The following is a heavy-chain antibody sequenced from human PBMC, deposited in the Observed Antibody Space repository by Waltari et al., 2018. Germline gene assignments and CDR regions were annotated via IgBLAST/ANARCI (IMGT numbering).Heavy chain of an antibody. CDR3: TRGGDDSSWYWRN. D-gene: IGHD6-13*01. CDR2: INQDGSEK. V-gene: IGHV3-7*01. J-gene: IGHJ4*02. Sequence: EVQLVESGGGVVQSGVSLRLSCAASVFTFRNDWMTWVRQVPGKGLEWVANINQDGSEKYSVESVKGRFTISRDNAKNSLYLQLNSLSADDTAVYYCTRGGDDSSWYWRNWGQGTLVTVSS. CDR1: VFTFRNDW.